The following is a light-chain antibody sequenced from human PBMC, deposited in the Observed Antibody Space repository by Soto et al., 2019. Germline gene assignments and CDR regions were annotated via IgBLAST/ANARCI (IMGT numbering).Light chain of an antibody. CDR1: SSDVGGYNY. J-gene: IGLJ1*01. V-gene: IGLV2-14*01. CDR3: ASFTSTSTQV. CDR2: EVS. Sequence: LTQPASVSGSPGQSITISCTGSSSDVGGYNYVSWYQQHPGKVPKLMIYEVSNRPSGVSNRFSGSKSGNTASLTISGLRAEDEADYFCASFTSTSTQVLGPGTKVTVL.